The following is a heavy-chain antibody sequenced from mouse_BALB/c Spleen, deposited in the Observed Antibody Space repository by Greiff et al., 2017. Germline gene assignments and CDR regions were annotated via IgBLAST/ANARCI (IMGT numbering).Heavy chain of an antibody. CDR1: GFTFSDYY. CDR2: ISDCCSYT. D-gene: IGHD1-1*02. CDR3: ARRGGNDAMDY. Sequence: EVQLVESGGGLVKPGGSLKLSCAASGFTFSDYYMYWVRQTPEKRLEWVATISDCCSYTYYHDSLKGRFTISRDNAKNNLYLQMSSLKSEDTAMYYCARRGGNDAMDYWGQGTSVTVSS. V-gene: IGHV5-4*02. J-gene: IGHJ4*01.